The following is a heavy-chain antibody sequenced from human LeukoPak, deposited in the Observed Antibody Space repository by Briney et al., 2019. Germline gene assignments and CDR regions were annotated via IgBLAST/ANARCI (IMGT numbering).Heavy chain of an antibody. CDR3: AKVTYGSGTYGAFDY. V-gene: IGHV3-23*01. CDR1: GFTFSDYY. J-gene: IGHJ4*02. D-gene: IGHD3-10*01. CDR2: ISGSGDNT. Sequence: GGSLRLSCAASGFTFSDYYMSWIRQAPGKGLEWVSTISGSGDNTYYADSVKGRFTISRDNSKNTLYLQMNSLRAEDTAVYYCAKVTYGSGTYGAFDYWGQGTLVTVSS.